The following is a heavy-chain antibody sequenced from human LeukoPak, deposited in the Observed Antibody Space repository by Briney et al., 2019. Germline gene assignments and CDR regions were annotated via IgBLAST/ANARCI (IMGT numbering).Heavy chain of an antibody. Sequence: SETLSLTCTVSGGSISSDDYYWNWIRQPPGKGLEWIGNMYYSGSTYYNPSLKTRVVISKDKSKNQISLNLSSVTTADTAVYYCARDKWVKVGNSWRQYGMDVWGQGTTVTVSS. CDR3: ARDKWVKVGNSWRQYGMDV. D-gene: IGHD6-13*01. J-gene: IGHJ6*02. V-gene: IGHV4-30-4*01. CDR2: MYYSGST. CDR1: GGSISSDDYY.